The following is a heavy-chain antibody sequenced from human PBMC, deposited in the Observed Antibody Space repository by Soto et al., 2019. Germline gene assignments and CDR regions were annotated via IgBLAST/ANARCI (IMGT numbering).Heavy chain of an antibody. J-gene: IGHJ4*02. Sequence: QLQLQESGPGLVKPSETLSLTCTVSGGSISSSSCYWGWIRQPPGKGMEWIGSIYYSGSTYYNPSHKSRVTISVDPSKNRFSLKLSSVTAADTAVYYGARHAVHSSRFTDYWGQGTLLTFSS. CDR2: IYYSGST. CDR1: GGSISSSSCY. D-gene: IGHD6-19*01. CDR3: ARHAVHSSRFTDY. V-gene: IGHV4-39*01.